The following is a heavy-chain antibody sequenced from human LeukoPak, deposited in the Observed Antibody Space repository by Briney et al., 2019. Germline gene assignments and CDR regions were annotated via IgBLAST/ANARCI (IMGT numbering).Heavy chain of an antibody. CDR3: ARGDDFSGDH. Sequence: GGSLRLSCAVSGFTFSNFWMSWVRQGPGRGREWWANIHPEGNEKYHVESVKGRFTISRDNAKNSLLLQMNGLRVEDTAVYYCARGDDFSGDHWGQGTLVTVSS. CDR2: IHPEGNEK. CDR1: GFTFSNFW. V-gene: IGHV3-7*04. D-gene: IGHD1-1*01. J-gene: IGHJ4*02.